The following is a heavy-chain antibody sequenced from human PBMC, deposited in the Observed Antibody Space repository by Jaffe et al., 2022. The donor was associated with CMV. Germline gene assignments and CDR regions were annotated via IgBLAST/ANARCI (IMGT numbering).Heavy chain of an antibody. CDR1: GFSFSTYS. V-gene: IGHV3-21*01. D-gene: IGHD6-6*01. Sequence: EVQLVESGGGLVKPGGSLRLSCVVSGFSFSTYSMNWVRQAPGKGLEWVSSISSSSTYIYYADSVKGRFTISTDNAKNSLYLQMNSLRAEDTAVYYCARIGDSSSFVDYWGQGTLVTVSS. J-gene: IGHJ4*02. CDR3: ARIGDSSSFVDY. CDR2: ISSSSTYI.